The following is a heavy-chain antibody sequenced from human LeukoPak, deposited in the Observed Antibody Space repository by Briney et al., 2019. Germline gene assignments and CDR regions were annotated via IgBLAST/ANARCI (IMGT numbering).Heavy chain of an antibody. CDR3: ARDISSSNYYYYYMDV. Sequence: GGSLRLSCAASGFTFSSYSMNWVRQAPGKGLEWVSSISSSSSYIYYADSVKGRFTISRDNAKNSLYLQMNSLRAEDTAVYYCARDISSSNYYYYYMDVWGKGTTVTVSS. D-gene: IGHD6-6*01. V-gene: IGHV3-21*01. J-gene: IGHJ6*03. CDR1: GFTFSSYS. CDR2: ISSSSSYI.